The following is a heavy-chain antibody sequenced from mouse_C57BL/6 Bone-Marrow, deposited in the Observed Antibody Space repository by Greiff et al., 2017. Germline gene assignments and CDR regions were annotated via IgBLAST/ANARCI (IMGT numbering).Heavy chain of an antibody. CDR1: GFTFSDYG. J-gene: IGHJ1*03. Sequence: EVKLVESGGGLVKPGGSLKLSCAASGFTFSDYGMHWVRQAPEKGLEWVAYISSGSSTLYYADTVKGRFTISRDNAKNTLFLQMTSLRSEDTAMYYCARYGSSHLYWYFDVWGTGTTVTVSS. CDR3: ARYGSSHLYWYFDV. CDR2: ISSGSSTL. V-gene: IGHV5-17*01. D-gene: IGHD1-1*02.